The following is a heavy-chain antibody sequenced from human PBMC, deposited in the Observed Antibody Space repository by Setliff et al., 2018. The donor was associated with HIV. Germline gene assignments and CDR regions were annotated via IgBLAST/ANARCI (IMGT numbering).Heavy chain of an antibody. J-gene: IGHJ4*02. CDR3: AKDPRAAVATICDY. CDR2: ISDGGGST. CDR1: GSTFSSYP. D-gene: IGHD5-12*01. Sequence: GGSLRLSCAASGSTFSSYPMSWVRQSPGKGPEWVSAISDGGGSTYYAVSVKGRFTISRDNSKNTLYLQMNSLRVEDTAVYYCAKDPRAAVATICDYWGQGTLVTVSS. V-gene: IGHV3-23*01.